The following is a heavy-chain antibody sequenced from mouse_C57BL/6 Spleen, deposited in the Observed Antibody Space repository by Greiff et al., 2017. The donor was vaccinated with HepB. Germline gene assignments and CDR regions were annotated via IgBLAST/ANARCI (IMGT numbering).Heavy chain of an antibody. V-gene: IGHV1-61*01. CDR3: ARGWTTVVATGFDY. CDR1: GYTFTSYW. CDR2: IYPSDSET. J-gene: IGHJ2*01. D-gene: IGHD1-1*01. Sequence: QVQLQQPGAELVRPGSSVKLSCKASGYTFTSYWMDWVKQRPGQGLEWIGNIYPSDSETHYNQKFKDKATLTVDKSSSTAYMQLSSLTSEDSAVYYCARGWTTVVATGFDYWGQGTTLTVSS.